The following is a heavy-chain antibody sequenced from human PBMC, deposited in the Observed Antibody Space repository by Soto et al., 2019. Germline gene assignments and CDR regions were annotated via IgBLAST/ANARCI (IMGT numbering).Heavy chain of an antibody. CDR3: ARERGKAAAVHFDY. CDR1: GFTFSSYW. V-gene: IGHV3-74*01. Sequence: EVQLVESGGGLVQPGGSLRLSCAASGFTFSSYWMHWVRQAPGKGLVWVSRINSDGSSTSYANSVKGRFTISRDNAKNTLYLQMNSLRAEDTAVYYCARERGKAAAVHFDYWGQGTLVTVSS. D-gene: IGHD6-13*01. CDR2: INSDGSST. J-gene: IGHJ4*02.